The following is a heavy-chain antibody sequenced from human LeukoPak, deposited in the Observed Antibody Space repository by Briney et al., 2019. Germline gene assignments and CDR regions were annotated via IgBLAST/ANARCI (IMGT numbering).Heavy chain of an antibody. Sequence: PVGSLRLSCAASGFTFDDYAMHWVRQAPGKGLEWVSLISGDGGSTYYAGSVKGRFTISRDNSKNSLYLQMNSLRTEDTALYYCAKEKIRYYYDSSGYSYWGQGTLVTVSS. V-gene: IGHV3-43*02. CDR3: AKEKIRYYYDSSGYSY. CDR2: ISGDGGST. CDR1: GFTFDDYA. J-gene: IGHJ4*02. D-gene: IGHD3-22*01.